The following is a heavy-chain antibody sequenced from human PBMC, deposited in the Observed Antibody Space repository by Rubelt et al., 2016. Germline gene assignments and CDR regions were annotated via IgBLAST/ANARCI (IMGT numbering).Heavy chain of an antibody. D-gene: IGHD4-17*01. J-gene: IGHJ4*02. CDR3: AKDRVRVTTVNVGCWDC. Sequence: VRPAPGKGLEWVSSIRASFVSTFFAESLEGRFTIYSDNLKNTIYLQMNSLRAEDTAVYYCAKDRVRVTTVNVGCWDCWGQGVLVTVSS. CDR2: IRASFVST. V-gene: IGHV3-23*01.